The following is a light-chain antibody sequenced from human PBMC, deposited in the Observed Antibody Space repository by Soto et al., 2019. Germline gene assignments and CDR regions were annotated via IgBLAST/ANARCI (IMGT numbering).Light chain of an antibody. J-gene: IGKJ1*01. Sequence: DIQMTQSPSTLSASVGDRVTITCRASQSISIWLAWYQQKPGKAPKLLIYDASSLESGVPSRFSGSGSGTELTLTISRLQPDDFAGYYCQQYNSYSGTFGQGTKVEIK. CDR3: QQYNSYSGT. V-gene: IGKV1-5*01. CDR1: QSISIW. CDR2: DAS.